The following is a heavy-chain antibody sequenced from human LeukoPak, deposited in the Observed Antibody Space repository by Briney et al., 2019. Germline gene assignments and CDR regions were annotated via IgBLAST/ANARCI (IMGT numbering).Heavy chain of an antibody. CDR1: GFTFSSYW. J-gene: IGHJ4*02. CDR3: AGGGHSYGD. V-gene: IGHV3-7*05. Sequence: PGGSLRLSCAVSGFTFSSYWMTWVRQAPRKGLEWVDYIKQEGREKHHVDAVKGRFTISRDNSKNSLFLQMNSLRAEDTAVYHCAGGGHSYGDWGQGTLVTVSS. D-gene: IGHD5-18*01. CDR2: IKQEGREK.